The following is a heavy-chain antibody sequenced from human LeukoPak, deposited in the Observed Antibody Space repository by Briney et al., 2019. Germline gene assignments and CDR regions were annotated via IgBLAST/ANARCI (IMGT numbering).Heavy chain of an antibody. V-gene: IGHV4-39*01. CDR2: IYYSGST. D-gene: IGHD1-7*01. CDR1: GGSISSSSYY. J-gene: IGHJ5*02. Sequence: MSSETLSLTCTVSGGSISSSSYYWGWIRQPPGKGLEWIGSIYYSGSTYYNPSLKSRVTISVDTSKNQFSLKLSSVTAADTAVYYCARLPIPGITGTTFRGWFDPWGQGTLVTVSS. CDR3: ARLPIPGITGTTFRGWFDP.